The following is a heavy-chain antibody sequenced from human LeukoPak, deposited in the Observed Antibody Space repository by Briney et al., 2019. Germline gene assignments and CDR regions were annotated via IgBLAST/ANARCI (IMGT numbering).Heavy chain of an antibody. J-gene: IGHJ6*03. CDR3: ARHSGYSYGYAYYYYYMDV. CDR1: GGSISSSSYY. CDR2: IYYSGST. D-gene: IGHD5-18*01. Sequence: SETLSLTCTVSGGSISSSSYYWGWIRQPPGKGLEWIGSIYYSGSTYYNPSLKSRLTISVDPSKNQFSLKLSSVTAADTAVYYCARHSGYSYGYAYYYYYMDVWGKGTTVTVSS. V-gene: IGHV4-39*01.